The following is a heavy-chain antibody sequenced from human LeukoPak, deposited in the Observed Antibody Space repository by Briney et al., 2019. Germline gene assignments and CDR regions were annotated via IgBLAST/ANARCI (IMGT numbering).Heavy chain of an antibody. V-gene: IGHV3-53*01. J-gene: IGHJ3*02. D-gene: IGHD1-26*01. CDR2: IYSGGST. Sequence: GGSLRLSCAASGFTVSSNYMSWVRQAPGKGLEWVSVIYSGGSTYYADSVKGRFTISRDNSKNTLYLQMNSLRAEDTAVYYCAREPIVGATTDAFDIWGQGTMVTVSS. CDR3: AREPIVGATTDAFDI. CDR1: GFTVSSNY.